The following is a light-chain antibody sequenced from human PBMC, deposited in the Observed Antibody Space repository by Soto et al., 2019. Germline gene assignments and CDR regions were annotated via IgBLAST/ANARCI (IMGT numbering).Light chain of an antibody. CDR2: DVS. J-gene: IGLJ2*01. CDR1: SSDVGGYDY. V-gene: IGLV2-14*01. Sequence: QSALTQPASVSGSPGQSITISCTGTSSDVGGYDYVSWYQQHPGKAPKLMIYDVSNRPSGVSNRFSGSKSGNTASLTISGLQAEDEGDYFRRSFTSSSPPVVFGGGTKLTVL. CDR3: RSFTSSSPPVV.